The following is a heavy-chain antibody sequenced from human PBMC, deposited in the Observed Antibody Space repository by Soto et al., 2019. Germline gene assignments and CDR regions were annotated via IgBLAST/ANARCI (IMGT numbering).Heavy chain of an antibody. CDR3: ARVTTHFGELYWFDP. Sequence: GXSVKVSFKASGYSFTGYYMHWVRQAPGQGLEWMGWINPNSGGTNYAQKFQGRVTMTRDTSISTAYMELSRLRSDDTAVYYCARVTTHFGELYWFDPWGQGTLVTVSS. CDR2: INPNSGGT. V-gene: IGHV1-2*02. D-gene: IGHD3-10*01. J-gene: IGHJ5*02. CDR1: GYSFTGYY.